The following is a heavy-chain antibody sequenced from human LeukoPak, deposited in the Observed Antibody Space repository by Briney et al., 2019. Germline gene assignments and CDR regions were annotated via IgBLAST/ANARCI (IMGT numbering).Heavy chain of an antibody. J-gene: IGHJ3*02. CDR3: ARSFPYCSGGSCQWDAAFDI. CDR2: ISSSGSTI. Sequence: GGSLRLSCAASGFTFSDYYMSWIRQAPGKGLERVSYISSSGSTIYYADSVKGRFTISRDNAKNSLYLQMNSLRAEDTAVYYCARSFPYCSGGSCQWDAAFDIWGQGTMVTVSS. CDR1: GFTFSDYY. V-gene: IGHV3-11*01. D-gene: IGHD2-15*01.